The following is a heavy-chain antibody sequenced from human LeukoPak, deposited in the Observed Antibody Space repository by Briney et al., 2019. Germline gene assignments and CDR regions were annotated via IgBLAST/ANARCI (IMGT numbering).Heavy chain of an antibody. CDR2: IYHSGST. D-gene: IGHD5-12*01. V-gene: IGHV4-59*01. CDR3: ARDGYSGSDAL. J-gene: IGHJ4*02. CDR1: GGSISTYY. Sequence: SETLSLTCTVSGGSISTYYWTWIRQPPGKGLEWIGYIYHSGSTNCNPSLKGRVTISVDTSQNQFSLKLSSVAAADTAVYYCARDGYSGSDALWGQGTLVTVSS.